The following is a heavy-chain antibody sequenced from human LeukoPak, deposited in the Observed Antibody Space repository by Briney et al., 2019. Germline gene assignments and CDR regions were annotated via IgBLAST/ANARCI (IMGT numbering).Heavy chain of an antibody. D-gene: IGHD3-3*01. CDR1: GFTFSDYA. CDR3: ARDRSGYDNDAFDF. Sequence: GGSLRLSCAAPGFTFSDYAMHWVRQAPGKGLEWVAVLSYGGTNKYYADSVKGRFTISRDNSKNTMFLQMNGLRAEDTAVYHCARDRSGYDNDAFDFWGQGTMVTVSS. J-gene: IGHJ3*01. CDR2: LSYGGTNK. V-gene: IGHV3-30-3*01.